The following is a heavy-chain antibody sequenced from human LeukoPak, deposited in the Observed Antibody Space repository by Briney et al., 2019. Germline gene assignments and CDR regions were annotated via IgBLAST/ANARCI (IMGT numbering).Heavy chain of an antibody. CDR3: ARDPYSGGYGDYYYYYMDL. CDR1: GFTFSRYS. D-gene: IGHD1-26*01. Sequence: PGGSLRLSCAASGFTFSRYSMNWVRQAPGKGLEWVSSISTSSSYIYYADSVKGRFTISRDNAKNSLYLQMNSLRAEDTAVYYCARDPYSGGYGDYYYYYMDLWGQGTTVTISS. CDR2: ISTSSSYI. V-gene: IGHV3-21*01. J-gene: IGHJ6*03.